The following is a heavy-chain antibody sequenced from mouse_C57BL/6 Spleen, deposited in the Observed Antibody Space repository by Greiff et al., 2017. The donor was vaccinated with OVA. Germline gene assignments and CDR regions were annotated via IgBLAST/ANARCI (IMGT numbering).Heavy chain of an antibody. V-gene: IGHV1-50*01. Sequence: VQLQQSGAELVKPGASVKLSCKASGYTFTSYWMQWVKQRPGQGLEWIGEIDPSDSYTNYNQKFKGKATLTVDTSSSTAYMQLSSLTSEDSAVYYCARRGSSGYYFDDWGQGTTLTVSA. D-gene: IGHD3-2*02. CDR2: IDPSDSYT. CDR3: ARRGSSGYYFDD. CDR1: GYTFTSYW. J-gene: IGHJ2*01.